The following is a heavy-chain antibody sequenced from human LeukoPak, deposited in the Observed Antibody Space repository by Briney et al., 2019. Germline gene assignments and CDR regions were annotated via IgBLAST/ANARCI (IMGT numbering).Heavy chain of an antibody. V-gene: IGHV3-30*18. J-gene: IGHJ4*02. CDR2: ISYDGSNK. D-gene: IGHD2-21*02. CDR1: GFNFGEFW. Sequence: GGSLRLSCAASGFNFGEFWMAWVRQTPGKGLEWVAVISYDGSNKYYADSVKGRFTISRDNSKNTLYLQMNSLRAEDTAVYYCAKDNTPSIVVVTAQDYWGQGTLVTVSS. CDR3: AKDNTPSIVVVTAQDY.